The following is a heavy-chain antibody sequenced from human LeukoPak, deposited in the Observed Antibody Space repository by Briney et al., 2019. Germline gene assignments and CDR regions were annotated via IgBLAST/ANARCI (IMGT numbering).Heavy chain of an antibody. V-gene: IGHV1-2*02. CDR1: GYTFTGYY. CDR2: INPNSGGT. Sequence: ASVKVSCKASGYTFTGYYMHWVRQAPGQGLEWMGWINPNSGGTNYAQKFQGRVTMTRDTSISTAYMELSRLRSDDTAVYYCARCPTPRDAFDIWGQGTMVTVSS. CDR3: ARCPTPRDAFDI. J-gene: IGHJ3*02.